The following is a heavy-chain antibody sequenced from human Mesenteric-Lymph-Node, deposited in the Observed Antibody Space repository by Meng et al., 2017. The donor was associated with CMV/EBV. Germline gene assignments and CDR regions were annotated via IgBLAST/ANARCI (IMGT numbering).Heavy chain of an antibody. J-gene: IGHJ4*02. Sequence: GGSLRLSCAASGFTFSSYVMHWVRQAPGKGLEWVAVISYDGSKEHADSVKGRFTISRDNSRDTLYLQMNSLRAEDTAVYYCARYYFDTSGNRYFAYWGQGTLVTVSS. CDR2: ISYDGSK. D-gene: IGHD3-22*01. CDR1: GFTFSSYV. V-gene: IGHV3-30-3*01. CDR3: ARYYFDTSGNRYFAY.